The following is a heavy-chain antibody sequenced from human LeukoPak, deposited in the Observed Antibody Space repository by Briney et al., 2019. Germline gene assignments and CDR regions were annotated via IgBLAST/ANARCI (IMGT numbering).Heavy chain of an antibody. J-gene: IGHJ4*02. CDR2: IYYSGST. V-gene: IGHV4-39*01. CDR3: AAVAGKDY. CDR1: GGSISSGSYY. D-gene: IGHD6-19*01. Sequence: SETLSLTCTVSGGSISSGSYYWGWRRQPPGKGLEWIGSIYYSGSTYYNPSLKSRVTISVDTSKNQFSLKLSSVTAADTAVYYCAAVAGKDYWGQGTLVTVSS.